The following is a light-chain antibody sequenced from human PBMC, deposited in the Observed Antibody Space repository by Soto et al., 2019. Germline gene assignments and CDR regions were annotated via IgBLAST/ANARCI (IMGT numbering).Light chain of an antibody. V-gene: IGLV2-14*03. J-gene: IGLJ2*01. Sequence: QSVLTQPASVSGSPGQSITISCSGTSSDIGAYDYVSWYQQHPGRAPKLIIYEVNNRPSGVSHRFSGSKSGNTASLTISGLQAEDDADYYCTSYTASRTLIFGGGTKLTVL. CDR2: EVN. CDR3: TSYTASRTLI. CDR1: SSDIGAYDY.